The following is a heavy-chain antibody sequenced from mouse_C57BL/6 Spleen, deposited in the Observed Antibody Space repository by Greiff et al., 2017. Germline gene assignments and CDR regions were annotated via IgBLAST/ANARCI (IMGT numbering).Heavy chain of an antibody. CDR2: IYPRSGNT. CDR1: GYTFTSYG. J-gene: IGHJ2*01. D-gene: IGHD2-3*01. V-gene: IGHV1-81*01. Sequence: VQLQESGAELARPGASVKLSCKASGYTFTSYGISWVKQRTGQGLEWIGEIYPRSGNTYYNEKFKGKATLTADKSSSTAYMELRSLTSEDSAVYFCARWDDGYSLDYWGQGTTLTVSS. CDR3: ARWDDGYSLDY.